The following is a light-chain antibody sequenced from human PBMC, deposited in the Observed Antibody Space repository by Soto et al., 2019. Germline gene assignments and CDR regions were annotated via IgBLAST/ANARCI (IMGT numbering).Light chain of an antibody. J-gene: IGKJ1*01. CDR3: QHYNDYSWT. CDR2: KTS. CDR1: QSISIW. V-gene: IGKV1-5*03. Sequence: DIHMTQSPSTVSASVGHRVTITCRASQSISIWVAWYQQKPGKAPNLLIYKTSSLESGVPSRFSGSGSGTEFTLTISSLQPDDFAPYYCQHYNDYSWTFGQGTKVEIK.